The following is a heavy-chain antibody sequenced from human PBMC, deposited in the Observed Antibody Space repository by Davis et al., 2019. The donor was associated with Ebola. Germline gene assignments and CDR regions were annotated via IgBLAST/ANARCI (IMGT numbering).Heavy chain of an antibody. CDR1: GFTFSSYW. CDR2: IKQDGSEK. D-gene: IGHD3-3*01. CDR3: ARDGATPYDFWSGYLDY. Sequence: GGSLRLSCAASGFTFSSYWMSWVRQAPGKGLEWVANIKQDGSEKYYVDSVKGRFTISRDNAKNSLYLQMNSLRAEDTAVYYCARDGATPYDFWSGYLDYWGQGTLVTVSS. J-gene: IGHJ4*02. V-gene: IGHV3-7*01.